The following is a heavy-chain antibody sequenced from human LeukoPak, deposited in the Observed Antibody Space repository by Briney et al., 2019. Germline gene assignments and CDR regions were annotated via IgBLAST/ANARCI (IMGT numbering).Heavy chain of an antibody. D-gene: IGHD2-15*01. V-gene: IGHV4-59*01. Sequence: KPSETLSLTCTVSGGSISSYYWSWIRHPPGKGLEWIGYIYYSGSTNYNPSLKSRVTISVDTSKNQFSLKLSSVTAADTAVYYCARAYCSGGSCYSFAHAFDIWGQGTMVTVSS. CDR2: IYYSGST. J-gene: IGHJ3*02. CDR3: ARAYCSGGSCYSFAHAFDI. CDR1: GGSISSYY.